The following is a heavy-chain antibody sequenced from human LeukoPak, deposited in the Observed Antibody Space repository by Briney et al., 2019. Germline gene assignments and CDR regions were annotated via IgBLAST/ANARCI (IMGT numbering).Heavy chain of an antibody. J-gene: IGHJ4*02. Sequence: PGGSLRLSCAASGFIFSSYMMTWVRQAPGKGLEWVSVISATGYTTYYADSVKGRFTISRDNSKSALYLQMNSLRAEDTAVYRCMVTHPQHYYFDYWGQGTLVTVPS. CDR2: ISATGYTT. D-gene: IGHD2-21*02. CDR1: GFIFSSYM. CDR3: MVTHPQHYYFDY. V-gene: IGHV3-23*01.